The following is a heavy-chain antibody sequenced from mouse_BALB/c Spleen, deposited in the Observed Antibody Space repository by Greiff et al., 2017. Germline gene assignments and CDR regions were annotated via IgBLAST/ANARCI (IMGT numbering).Heavy chain of an antibody. CDR1: GFTFSDYY. Sequence: EVMLVESGGGLVKPGGSLKFSCAASGFTFSDYYMYWVRQTPEQRLEWVATISDGGSYTYYPDSVKGRFTISRDNAKNNLYLQMSSLKSEDTAMYYCASDVYWGQGTSVTVSS. J-gene: IGHJ4*01. CDR3: ASDVY. V-gene: IGHV5-4*02. CDR2: ISDGGSYT.